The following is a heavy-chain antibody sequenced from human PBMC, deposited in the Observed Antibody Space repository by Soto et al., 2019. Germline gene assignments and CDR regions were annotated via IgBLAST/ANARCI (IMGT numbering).Heavy chain of an antibody. V-gene: IGHV4-30-4*01. CDR2: IYYSGGT. J-gene: IGHJ5*02. CDR3: ARDGDTAMLRGNWFDP. CDR1: GGSISSGDYY. D-gene: IGHD5-18*01. Sequence: SETLSLTCTVSGGSISSGDYYWSWIRQPPGKGLEWIGYIYYSGGTYYNPSLKSRVTISVDTSKNQFSLKLSSVTAADTAVFYCARDGDTAMLRGNWFDPWGQGTLVTVSS.